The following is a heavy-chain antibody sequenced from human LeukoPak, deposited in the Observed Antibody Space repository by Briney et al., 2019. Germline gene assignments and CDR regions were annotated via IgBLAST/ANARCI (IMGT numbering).Heavy chain of an antibody. J-gene: IGHJ4*02. Sequence: ASVKVSCKASGYTFTSYIISWVRQAPGQGLEWMGWINPNSGGTNYAQKFQGRVTMTRDTSISTAYMELSRLRSDDTAVYYCARDLLYYFDYWGQGTLVTVSS. CDR3: ARDLLYYFDY. CDR1: GYTFTSYI. CDR2: INPNSGGT. V-gene: IGHV1-2*02.